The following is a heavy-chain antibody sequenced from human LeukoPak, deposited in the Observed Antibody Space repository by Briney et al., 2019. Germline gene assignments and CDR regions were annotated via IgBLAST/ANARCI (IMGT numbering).Heavy chain of an antibody. CDR2: IYYSGST. V-gene: IGHV4-59*08. CDR3: ATLGQARGYSDGPVDY. CDR1: GGSISSYY. Sequence: SETLSVTCTVSGGSISSYYWSWLRQPPGKGLEWIGYIYYSGSTNYNPSLKSRVTISVLTTKNQFSLKLSSVTAADTAVYYCATLGQARGYSDGPVDYGGEGSLVTVSS. J-gene: IGHJ4*02. D-gene: IGHD5-18*01.